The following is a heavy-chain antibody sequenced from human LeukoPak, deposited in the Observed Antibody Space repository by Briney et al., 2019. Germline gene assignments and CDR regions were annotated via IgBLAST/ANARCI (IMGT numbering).Heavy chain of an antibody. Sequence: SETLSLTCTVSGGSISSYYWSWIRQPAGKGLEWIGRIYTSWSTNYNPSLKSRVTMSVDTSKNQFSLKLSSVTAADTAVYYCARDKSRTYGSADAFDIWGQGTMVTVSS. D-gene: IGHD3-10*01. V-gene: IGHV4-4*07. J-gene: IGHJ3*02. CDR1: GGSISSYY. CDR3: ARDKSRTYGSADAFDI. CDR2: IYTSWST.